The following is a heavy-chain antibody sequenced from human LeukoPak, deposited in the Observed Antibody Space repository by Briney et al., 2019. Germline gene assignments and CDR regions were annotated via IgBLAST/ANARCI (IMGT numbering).Heavy chain of an antibody. D-gene: IGHD3-9*01. CDR1: GFTFSSYS. CDR3: ARDGSTYYDILTGYYQYRGYFDY. CDR2: ISSSSSYI. J-gene: IGHJ4*02. V-gene: IGHV3-21*01. Sequence: GGSLRLSCAASGFTFSSYSMNWVRQAPGKGLGWVSSISSSSSYIYYADSVKGRFTISRDNAKNSLYLQMNSLRAEDTAVYYCARDGSTYYDILTGYYQYRGYFDYWGQGTLVTVSS.